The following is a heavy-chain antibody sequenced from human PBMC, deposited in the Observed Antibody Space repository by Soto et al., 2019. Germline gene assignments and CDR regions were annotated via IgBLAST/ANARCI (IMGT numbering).Heavy chain of an antibody. CDR2: INHSGST. CDR1: GGSFSGYY. J-gene: IGHJ6*02. V-gene: IGHV4-34*01. CDR3: ARDIVVVVAATQSYYYYGMDV. Sequence: SETLSLTCAVYGGSFSGYYWSWIRQPPGKGLEWIGEINHSGSTNYNPSLKSRVTISVDTSKNQFSLKLSSVTAADTAVYYCARDIVVVVAATQSYYYYGMDVWGQGTTVTVSS. D-gene: IGHD2-15*01.